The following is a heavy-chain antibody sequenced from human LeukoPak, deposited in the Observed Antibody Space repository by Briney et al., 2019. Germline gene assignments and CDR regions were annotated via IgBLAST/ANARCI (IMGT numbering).Heavy chain of an antibody. V-gene: IGHV3-30-3*01. Sequence: GGSLRLSCTTSGFSFTDYPMNWVRKAPGKGLEWVALISYDGTNKFYADSVKGRFTISRDNSKNTLYLQMNSLRGDDTAVYYCARRDGGSCLDYWGQGTLVTVSS. CDR3: ARRDGGSCLDY. J-gene: IGHJ4*02. D-gene: IGHD2-15*01. CDR2: ISYDGTNK. CDR1: GFSFTDYP.